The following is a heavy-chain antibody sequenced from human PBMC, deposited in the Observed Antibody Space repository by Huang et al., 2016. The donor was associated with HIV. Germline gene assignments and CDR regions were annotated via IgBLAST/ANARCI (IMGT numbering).Heavy chain of an antibody. CDR2: ISWNSGSI. V-gene: IGHV3-9*01. J-gene: IGHJ3*02. CDR3: ARLIAMSYAFDI. CDR1: GFTFDDYA. D-gene: IGHD3-10*02. Sequence: EVQLVESGGGLVQPGRSLRLSCTAAGFTFDDYAMHWVRQAQGKGLEWVSGISWNSGSIGYADSVKGRFTISRDNAKNSLYLQMNSLRAEDTALYYCARLIAMSYAFDIWGQGTMVTVSS.